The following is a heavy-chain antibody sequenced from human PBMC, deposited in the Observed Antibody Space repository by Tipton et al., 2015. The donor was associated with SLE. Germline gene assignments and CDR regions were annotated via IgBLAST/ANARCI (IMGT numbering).Heavy chain of an antibody. V-gene: IGHV4-4*08. CDR1: GVSITNYY. J-gene: IGHJ4*02. D-gene: IGHD1-1*01. CDR2: IYVSRNT. CDR3: ARSPGRGTSYFDL. Sequence: TLSLTRTISGVSITNYYWSWIRQSPGQGLEWIGYIYVSRNTNYNPSLKSRLRLSVDTSKSLFSLTLTSVTAADTAVYYCARSPGRGTSYFDLWGQGTLVTVSS.